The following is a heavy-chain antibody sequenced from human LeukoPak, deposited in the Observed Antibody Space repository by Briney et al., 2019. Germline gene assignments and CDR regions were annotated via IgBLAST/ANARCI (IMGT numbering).Heavy chain of an antibody. V-gene: IGHV4-31*03. CDR2: IYYSGST. CDR1: GGSISSGGYY. Sequence: SETLSLTCTVSGGSISSGGYYWSWIRQHPGKGLEWIGYIYYSGSTYYNPSLKSRVTISVDTSKNQFSLKLSSVTAADTAVYYYARSGYYVYDPYGMDVWGQGTTVTVSS. J-gene: IGHJ6*02. CDR3: ARSGYYVYDPYGMDV. D-gene: IGHD3-3*01.